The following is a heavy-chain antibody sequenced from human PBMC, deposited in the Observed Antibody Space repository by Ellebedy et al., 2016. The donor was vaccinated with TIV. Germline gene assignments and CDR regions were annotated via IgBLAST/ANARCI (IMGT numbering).Heavy chain of an antibody. CDR2: INHSGST. V-gene: IGHV4-34*01. CDR3: AGAPTSEAPYCRY. J-gene: IGHJ4*02. Sequence: MPSETLSLTCAVYGGSFSGYYWSWIRQSPGKGLEWIGEINHSGSTNYNPSLKSRVTISVDTSKSQFSLNLNSVTAADTAVYYCAGAPTSEAPYCRYWGQGSLVTVSS. D-gene: IGHD2-15*01. CDR1: GGSFSGYY.